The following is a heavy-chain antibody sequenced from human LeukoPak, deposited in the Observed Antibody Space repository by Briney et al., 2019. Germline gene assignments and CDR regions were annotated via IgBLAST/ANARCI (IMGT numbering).Heavy chain of an antibody. CDR1: GFTVSSNY. CDR3: ARGLGYGSFRGGFDY. V-gene: IGHV3-66*01. Sequence: GGSLRLSCAASGFTVSSNYMSWVRQAPGKGLEWVSVIYSGGSTYYADSVKGRFTISRDNSKNTLYLQMNSLRAEDTAVYYCARGLGYGSFRGGFDYWGQGTLVTVSS. CDR2: IYSGGST. J-gene: IGHJ4*02. D-gene: IGHD3-10*01.